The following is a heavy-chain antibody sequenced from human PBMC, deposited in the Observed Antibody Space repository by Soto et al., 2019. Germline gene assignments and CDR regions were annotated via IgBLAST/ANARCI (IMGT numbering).Heavy chain of an antibody. Sequence: SETLSLTCTVSGGSISSSSYYWGWIRQPPGKGLEWIGSIYYSGSTYYNPSLKSRVTISVDTSKNQFSLKLSSVTAADTAVYYCFGDYDYVWGSYRSGRDYWGQGTLVTVSS. D-gene: IGHD3-16*02. V-gene: IGHV4-39*01. CDR3: FGDYDYVWGSYRSGRDY. CDR2: IYYSGST. CDR1: GGSISSSSYY. J-gene: IGHJ4*02.